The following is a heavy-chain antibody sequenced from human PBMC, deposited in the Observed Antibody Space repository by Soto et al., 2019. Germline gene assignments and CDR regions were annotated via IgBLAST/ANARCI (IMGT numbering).Heavy chain of an antibody. J-gene: IGHJ4*02. D-gene: IGHD4-17*01. Sequence: QVQLQESGPGLVKPSQTLSLTCTVSGGSISSGGYYWSWIRQHPGKGLEWIGYIYYSGSTYYNPSLKSRVTISVDTSKNQFSLKLSSVTAADTAVYYCAYDYGGNSNQVRDENWGQGTLVTVYS. CDR3: AYDYGGNSNQVRDEN. CDR2: IYYSGST. V-gene: IGHV4-31*03. CDR1: GGSISSGGYY.